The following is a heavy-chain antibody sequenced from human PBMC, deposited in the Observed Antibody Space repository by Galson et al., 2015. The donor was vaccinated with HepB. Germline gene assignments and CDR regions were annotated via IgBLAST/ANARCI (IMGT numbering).Heavy chain of an antibody. CDR2: ISSDGANK. D-gene: IGHD4-17*01. CDR1: GFTFSSYG. V-gene: IGHV3-30*03. J-gene: IGHJ4*02. Sequence: SLRLSCAASGFTFSSYGMHWVRQAPGKGLEWVAVISSDGANKDYADSVKGRFTISRDNSRNTVYMQMNSLRAEDTAVYYCARDMAHYGDYTLFDYWGQGTLVTVSS. CDR3: ARDMAHYGDYTLFDY.